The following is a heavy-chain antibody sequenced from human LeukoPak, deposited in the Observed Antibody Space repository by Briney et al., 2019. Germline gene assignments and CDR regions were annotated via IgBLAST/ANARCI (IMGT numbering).Heavy chain of an antibody. V-gene: IGHV4-4*02. CDR3: ARRIIAAAGNIRRPKNWFDP. J-gene: IGHJ5*02. CDR1: NGSFISSNW. D-gene: IGHD6-13*01. CDR2: IYHSGTT. Sequence: SETLSLTCAVSNGSFISSNWWNWVRQPPGKGLESIGEIYHSGTTNCNPSLKSRVTISVDKSKNQFSLKLSSATAADTAVYYCARRIIAAAGNIRRPKNWFDPWGQGTLVTVSS.